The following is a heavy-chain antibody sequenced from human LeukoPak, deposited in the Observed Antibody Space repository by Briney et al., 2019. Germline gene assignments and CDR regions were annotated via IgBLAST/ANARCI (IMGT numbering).Heavy chain of an antibody. CDR2: ISGSGGST. Sequence: PGGSLRLSRAASGFTFSSYAMSWVRQAPGKGLEWVSAISGSGGSTYYADSVKGRFTISRDNSKNTLYLQMNSLRAEDTAVYYCAKGTRDGYNVPFDYWGQGTLVTVSS. CDR1: GFTFSSYA. V-gene: IGHV3-23*01. D-gene: IGHD5-24*01. J-gene: IGHJ4*02. CDR3: AKGTRDGYNVPFDY.